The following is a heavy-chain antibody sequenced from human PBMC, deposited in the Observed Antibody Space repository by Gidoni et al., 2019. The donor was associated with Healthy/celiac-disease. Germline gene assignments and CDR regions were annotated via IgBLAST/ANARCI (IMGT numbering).Heavy chain of an antibody. CDR2: IWYDGSNK. Sequence: QVQLVESGGGVVQPGRSMRLCCAASGCNFTSYGMHWVPQAPGKGLEWVAVIWYDGSNKYYADSVKGRFTISRDNSKTPLYLQMNSLRAEDTAVYYCAREGYSSSWYWGHYLDYWGQVTLVTVSS. V-gene: IGHV3-33*01. CDR1: GCNFTSYG. CDR3: AREGYSSSWYWGHYLDY. D-gene: IGHD6-13*01. J-gene: IGHJ4*02.